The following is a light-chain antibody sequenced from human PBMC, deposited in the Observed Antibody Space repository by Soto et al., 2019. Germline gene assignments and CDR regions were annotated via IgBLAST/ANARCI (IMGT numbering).Light chain of an antibody. CDR1: QTVSSIY. CDR2: GAY. V-gene: IGKV3-20*01. CDR3: QQSGNSLYT. J-gene: IGKJ2*01. Sequence: EIVLTQSPGTLSLSPGERATLSCRASQTVSSIYLAWYQQKAGQAPRLLIYGAYNRATGIPDRFSGSGSGTDFTLTISRLDPEDFAVYYCQQSGNSLYTFGQGTKLEIK.